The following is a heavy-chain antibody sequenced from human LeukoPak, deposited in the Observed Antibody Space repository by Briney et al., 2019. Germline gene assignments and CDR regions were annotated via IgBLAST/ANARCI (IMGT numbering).Heavy chain of an antibody. J-gene: IGHJ4*02. CDR3: ATKGVYSSTWYYFDY. CDR2: IYIGGST. V-gene: IGHV3-53*01. CDR1: GITVSNNY. Sequence: PGGSLRLSCAASGITVSNNYMSWVRQAPGKGQEWVSVIYIGGSTYYADSVKGRFTISRDNSQNTLYLQMNSLRAEDTAVYYCATKGVYSSTWYYFDYWGQGTLVTVSS. D-gene: IGHD6-13*01.